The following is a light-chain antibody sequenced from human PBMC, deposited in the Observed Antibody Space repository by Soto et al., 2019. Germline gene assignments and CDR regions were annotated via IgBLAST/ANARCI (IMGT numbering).Light chain of an antibody. CDR3: QQFGSSLYT. CDR1: QSVSNSY. J-gene: IGKJ2*01. CDR2: DAS. V-gene: IGKV3-20*01. Sequence: ETVLTQSPGTLSLSPGERATLSCRTSQSVSNSYLAWYQQKPGQAPRLLIYDASSRAPGIPDRFSGSGSGTEFTLTISRLEPEDFAVYYCQQFGSSLYTFGQGTKLEI.